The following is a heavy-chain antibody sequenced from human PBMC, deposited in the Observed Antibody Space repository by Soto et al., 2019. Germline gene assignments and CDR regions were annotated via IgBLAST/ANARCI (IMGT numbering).Heavy chain of an antibody. Sequence: ASVKVSCKASGYTFTSYAMHWVRQAPGQRLEWMGWINAGNGNTKYSQKFQGRVTITRDTSASTAYMELSSLRSEDTAVYYCARDGAPRITIFGVVIGLDYWGQGTLVTVSS. CDR2: INAGNGNT. D-gene: IGHD3-3*01. CDR1: GYTFTSYA. J-gene: IGHJ4*02. V-gene: IGHV1-3*01. CDR3: ARDGAPRITIFGVVIGLDY.